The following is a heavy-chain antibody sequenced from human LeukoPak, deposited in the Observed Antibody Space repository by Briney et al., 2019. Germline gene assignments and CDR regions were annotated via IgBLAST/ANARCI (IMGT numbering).Heavy chain of an antibody. Sequence: GGSLRLSCAASGFTFSSYEMNWVRQAPGKGLEWVSYISSSGSTIYYADSVKGRFTISRDNAKNSLYLQMNSLRAEDTALYHCALKGVGGELGGFDSWGQGTLVTVSS. CDR3: ALKGVGGELGGFDS. D-gene: IGHD1-26*01. CDR1: GFTFSSYE. CDR2: ISSSGSTI. V-gene: IGHV3-48*03. J-gene: IGHJ4*02.